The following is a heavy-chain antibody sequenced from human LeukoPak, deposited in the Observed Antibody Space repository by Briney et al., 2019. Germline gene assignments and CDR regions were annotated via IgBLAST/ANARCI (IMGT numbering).Heavy chain of an antibody. V-gene: IGHV4-39*01. J-gene: IGHJ4*02. Sequence: SETLSLTCTVSGGSISSYYWGWIRQPPGKGLEWIGSIYYSGSTYYNPSLKSRVTISVDTSRNQFSLKLSSVTAADTAVFYCARVLYSGSSNFDYWGQGTLVTVSS. CDR2: IYYSGST. CDR3: ARVLYSGSSNFDY. CDR1: GGSISSYY. D-gene: IGHD1-26*01.